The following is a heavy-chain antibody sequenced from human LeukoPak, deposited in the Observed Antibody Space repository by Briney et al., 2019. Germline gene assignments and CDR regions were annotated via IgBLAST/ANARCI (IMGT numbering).Heavy chain of an antibody. D-gene: IGHD3-10*01. V-gene: IGHV1-18*01. CDR3: ASQLLWFGEFLYYFDY. Sequence: ASVKVSRKASGYTFTSYGISWVRQAPGQGLEWMGWISAYNGNTNYAQKLQGRVTMTTDTSTSTAYMELRSLRSDDTAVYYCASQLLWFGEFLYYFDYWGQGTLVTVSS. J-gene: IGHJ4*02. CDR2: ISAYNGNT. CDR1: GYTFTSYG.